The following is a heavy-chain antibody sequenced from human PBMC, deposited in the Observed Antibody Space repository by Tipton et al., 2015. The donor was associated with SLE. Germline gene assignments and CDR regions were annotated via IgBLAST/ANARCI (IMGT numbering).Heavy chain of an antibody. J-gene: IGHJ5*02. D-gene: IGHD4-11*01. Sequence: GLVKPSETLSLTCSVSGGSINVMSNYWGWIRQPPGKGLEWIGTIYYSGTTYYNPSLKSRVTISVDTSKNQFSLKLSSLTAADTAVYYCARLPTGFPNWFDPWGQGTLVTVSS. CDR3: ARLPTGFPNWFDP. V-gene: IGHV4-39*07. CDR1: GGSINVMSNY. CDR2: IYYSGTT.